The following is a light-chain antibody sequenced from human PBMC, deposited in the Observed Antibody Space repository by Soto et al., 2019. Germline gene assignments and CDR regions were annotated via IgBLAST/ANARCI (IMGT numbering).Light chain of an antibody. CDR2: GNK. CDR3: QSYDRSLSSPI. Sequence: QSVLTQPPSVSGAPGQTITISCTGSSSNIGAGYDVHWYQQLPGRATKLLIYGNKNRPSGVPDRFSGSKSGTSVSLAITGLQADDEADYYCQSYDRSLSSPIFGGGTKVTVL. V-gene: IGLV1-40*01. J-gene: IGLJ2*01. CDR1: SSNIGAGYD.